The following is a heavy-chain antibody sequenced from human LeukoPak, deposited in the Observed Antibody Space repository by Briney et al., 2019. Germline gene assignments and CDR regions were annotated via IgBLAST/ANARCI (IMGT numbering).Heavy chain of an antibody. CDR3: ARVVGVTAYYYYYYMDV. V-gene: IGHV1-18*01. CDR2: ISAYNGNT. Sequence: ASMKVSCKASGYTFTSYGITWVRQAPGQGLEWMGWISAYNGNTNYAQKVQGRVTMTTDTSTTTAYMELRSLRSDDTAVYYCARVVGVTAYYYYYYMDVWGKGTTVTVSS. J-gene: IGHJ6*03. D-gene: IGHD3-10*01. CDR1: GYTFTSYG.